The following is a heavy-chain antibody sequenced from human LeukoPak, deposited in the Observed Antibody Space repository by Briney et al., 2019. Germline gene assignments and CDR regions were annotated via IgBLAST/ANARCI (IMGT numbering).Heavy chain of an antibody. CDR3: ARPRPYSSSWYRAPLGAFDI. D-gene: IGHD6-13*01. V-gene: IGHV5-51*01. CDR2: IYPGDSDT. J-gene: IGHJ3*02. Sequence: GESLKIYCKGSGYSFTSYWIGWVRQMPGKGLEWMGIIYPGDSDTRYSPSFQGQVTISADKSISTAYLQWSSLKASDTAMYYCARPRPYSSSWYRAPLGAFDIWGQGTMVTVSS. CDR1: GYSFTSYW.